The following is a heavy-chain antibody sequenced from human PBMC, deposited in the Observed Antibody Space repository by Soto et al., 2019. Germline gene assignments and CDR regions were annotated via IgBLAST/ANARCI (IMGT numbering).Heavy chain of an antibody. CDR3: ARDRNLVGFGELRLLGMEFDP. D-gene: IGHD3-10*01. CDR1: GGSISSYY. CDR2: IYYSGST. J-gene: IGHJ5*02. Sequence: SETLSLTCTVSGGSISSYYWSWIRQPPGKGLEWIGYIYYSGSTNYNPSLKSRVTISVDTSKNQFSLKLSSVTAADTAVYYCARDRNLVGFGELRLLGMEFDPWGQGTLVTVSS. V-gene: IGHV4-59*01.